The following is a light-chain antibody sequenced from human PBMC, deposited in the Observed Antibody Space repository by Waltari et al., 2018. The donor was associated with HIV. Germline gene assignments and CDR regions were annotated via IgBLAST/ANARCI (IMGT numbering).Light chain of an antibody. J-gene: IGLJ2*01. Sequence: YVLTQAHSLCVAPGQTATISCGNIGRTSVQWNRQKPGRAPLLVVLDDVDRSSGIPARFSGARSGERATLTIRGVEAGDEADYYCQVWDRSYKEAVFGGGT. CDR3: QVWDRSYKEAV. CDR1: NIGRTS. CDR2: DDV. V-gene: IGLV3-21*02.